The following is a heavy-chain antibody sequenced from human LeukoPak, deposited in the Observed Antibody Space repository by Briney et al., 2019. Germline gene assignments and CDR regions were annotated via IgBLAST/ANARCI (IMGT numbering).Heavy chain of an antibody. J-gene: IGHJ3*02. CDR3: AGGITMIVVGHAFDI. CDR1: GGSISSSSYY. D-gene: IGHD3-22*01. CDR2: IYYSGST. V-gene: IGHV4-39*01. Sequence: PSETLSLTCTVSGGSISSSSYYWGWIRQPPGKGLEWIGSIYYSGSTYYNPSLKSRITISVDTSKNQFSLKLSSVTAADTAVYYCAGGITMIVVGHAFDIWGQGTMVTVSS.